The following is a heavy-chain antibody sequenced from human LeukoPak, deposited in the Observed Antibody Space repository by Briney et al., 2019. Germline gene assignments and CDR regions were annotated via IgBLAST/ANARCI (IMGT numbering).Heavy chain of an antibody. V-gene: IGHV4-4*07. CDR2: IYTSGST. J-gene: IGHJ4*02. D-gene: IGHD3-3*01. Sequence: SETLSLTCTVSGGSISSYYWSWIRQPAGKGLEWIGRIYTSGSTNYNPSLKSRVTISVDTSKNQFSLKLSSVTAADTAVYYCARDHSPTDYDFWSGYCDFDYWGQGTLVTVSS. CDR3: ARDHSPTDYDFWSGYCDFDY. CDR1: GGSISSYY.